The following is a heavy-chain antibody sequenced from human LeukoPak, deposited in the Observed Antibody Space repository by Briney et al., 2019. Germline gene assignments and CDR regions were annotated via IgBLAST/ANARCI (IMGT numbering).Heavy chain of an antibody. Sequence: GGSLRLSCAASGFTFSGYAMHWVRQAPGKGLEYVSAISSNGGSTYYANSVKGRFTISRDNSKNTLYLQMGSLRAEDMAVYYCARAHGSGSYAYYFDYWGQGTLVTVSS. D-gene: IGHD3-10*01. J-gene: IGHJ4*02. CDR1: GFTFSGYA. V-gene: IGHV3-64*01. CDR3: ARAHGSGSYAYYFDY. CDR2: ISSNGGST.